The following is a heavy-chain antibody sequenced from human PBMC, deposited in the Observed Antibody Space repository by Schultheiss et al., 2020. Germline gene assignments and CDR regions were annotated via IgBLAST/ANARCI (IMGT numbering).Heavy chain of an antibody. CDR2: ISYDGSNK. D-gene: IGHD3-3*01. CDR1: GCSISSSSYY. V-gene: IGHV3-30*03. J-gene: IGHJ4*02. CDR3: ARGLDYDS. Sequence: LSLTCTVSGCSISSSSYYWGWIRQAPGKGLEWVAVISYDGSNKYYADSVKGRFTISRDNAKNTLYLQMNSLRDGDTAVYYCARGLDYDSWGQGTLVTGSS.